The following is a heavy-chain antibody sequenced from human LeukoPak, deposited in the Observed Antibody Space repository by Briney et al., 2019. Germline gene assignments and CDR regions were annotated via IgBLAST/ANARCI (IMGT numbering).Heavy chain of an antibody. J-gene: IGHJ6*03. CDR3: ARGSVQLWLRDTYYYMDV. CDR2: INWNGRIT. D-gene: IGHD5-18*01. Sequence: GGSLRLSCAASGFTFDDYAMNWVRQVPGRGLEWVSGINWNGRITEYADSVKDRFTISRQNTKNSLYLYLNNLGGEDTALYFCARGSVQLWLRDTYYYMDVWGKGTTVTVSS. CDR1: GFTFDDYA. V-gene: IGHV3-20*04.